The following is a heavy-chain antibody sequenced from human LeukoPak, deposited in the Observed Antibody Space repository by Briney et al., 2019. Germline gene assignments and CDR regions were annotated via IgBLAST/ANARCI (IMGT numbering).Heavy chain of an antibody. D-gene: IGHD3-10*01. CDR1: GGSISSGGYY. CDR2: IYHSGST. CDR3: ARSMVRGVIHY. J-gene: IGHJ4*02. V-gene: IGHV4-30-2*01. Sequence: PSQTLSLTCTVSGGSISSGGYYWSWIRQPPGKGLEWIGYIYHSGSTYYNPSLKSRVTISVDRSKNQFSLKLSSVTAADTAVYYCARSMVRGVIHYWGQGTLVTVSS.